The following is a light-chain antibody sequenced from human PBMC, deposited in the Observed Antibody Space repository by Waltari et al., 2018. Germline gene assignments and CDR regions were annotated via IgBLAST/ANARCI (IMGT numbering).Light chain of an antibody. CDR3: QQGSSFPPT. CDR1: QGISSW. V-gene: IGKV1-12*01. CDR2: GAS. J-gene: IGKJ1*01. Sequence: DIQMTQSPSSVSASVGDRVTITCRAGQGISSWLAWYQQKPGKGPNLLIFGASNLQSGVPSRFSGSGSGTAFTLTISGLQPEDSATYFCQQGSSFPPTFGQGTIVEIK.